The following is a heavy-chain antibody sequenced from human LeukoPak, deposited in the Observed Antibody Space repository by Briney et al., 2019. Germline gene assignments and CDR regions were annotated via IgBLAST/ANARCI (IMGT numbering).Heavy chain of an antibody. CDR3: ARDRYRTFFYYSNAMDV. D-gene: IGHD1-1*01. CDR2: INHRGST. CDR1: GGTFSSYA. V-gene: IGHV4-34*01. J-gene: IGHJ6*02. Sequence: SCKASGGTFSSYAISWIRQPPGKGLEWIGEINHRGSTTYNPSLKSRVTISVDTSKSQFSLKLSSLTAADTAVYYCARDRYRTFFYYSNAMDVWGQGPTVTVSS.